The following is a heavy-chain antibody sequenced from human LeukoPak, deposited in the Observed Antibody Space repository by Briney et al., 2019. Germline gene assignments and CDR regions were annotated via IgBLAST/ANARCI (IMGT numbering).Heavy chain of an antibody. CDR1: GYSFTSYW. CDR3: ARQDFWSGTSYNWFDP. CDR2: IYPGDSDT. V-gene: IGHV5-51*01. Sequence: NRGESLKISCKGSGYSFTSYWIGWVRQMPGKGLEWMGIIYPGDSDTRYSPSFQGQVTISADKSISTAYLQWSSLKASDTAMYYCARQDFWSGTSYNWFDPWGQGTLVTVSS. J-gene: IGHJ5*02. D-gene: IGHD3-3*01.